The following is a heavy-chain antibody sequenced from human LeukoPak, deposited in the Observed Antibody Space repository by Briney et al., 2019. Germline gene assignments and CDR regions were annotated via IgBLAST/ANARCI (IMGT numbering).Heavy chain of an antibody. D-gene: IGHD2-21*02. Sequence: GGSLRLSCVVSGFTFNRCWMNWVRQAPGKGLEWVAHINPDGRDTYYVDSVKGRFTISRDNAQNSMYLQMNSLRVEDTAIYYCTSWGDATAEYFQRWGQGTLVTVSS. CDR2: INPDGRDT. V-gene: IGHV3-7*01. CDR3: TSWGDATAEYFQR. CDR1: GFTFNRCW. J-gene: IGHJ1*01.